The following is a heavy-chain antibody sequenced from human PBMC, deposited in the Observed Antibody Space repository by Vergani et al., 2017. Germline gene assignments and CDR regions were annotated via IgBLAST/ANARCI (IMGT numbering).Heavy chain of an antibody. CDR2: IRFDRETQ. Sequence: QVQLVQSGGGVVQPGGSLRLSCIASGFTFSDYGMHWVRQAPGKGMEWIAFIRFDRETQYYSDSVKGRFTISRDTSRNAVYLQMNILRVEDTGVYYCTRSECSGTTCYGHYFDLWGHGILVTVSS. J-gene: IGHJ4*01. D-gene: IGHD2-15*01. CDR1: GFTFSDYG. V-gene: IGHV3-30*02. CDR3: TRSECSGTTCYGHYFDL.